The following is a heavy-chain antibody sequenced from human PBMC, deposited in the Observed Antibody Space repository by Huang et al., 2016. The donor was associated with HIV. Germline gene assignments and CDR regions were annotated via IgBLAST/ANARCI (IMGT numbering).Heavy chain of an antibody. CDR2: INPSGAST. D-gene: IGHD3-10*01. Sequence: QVQLVQSGAEVKKPGASVKISCKASGYTFTPSHMHWVRQAPGQGLEWMGMINPSGASTRYAQTVQGRVTMTSDTSTSTVYMELSSLTPEDTAVYYCARALLLFGLGSPLDFWGQGSLVTVSS. CDR3: ARALLLFGLGSPLDF. V-gene: IGHV1-46*01. CDR1: GYTFTPSH. J-gene: IGHJ4*02.